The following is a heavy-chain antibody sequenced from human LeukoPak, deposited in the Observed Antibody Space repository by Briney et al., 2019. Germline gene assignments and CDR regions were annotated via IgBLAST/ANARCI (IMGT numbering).Heavy chain of an antibody. CDR1: GGTFTRNA. CDR2: INAGNGNT. CDR3: ARVGDYGDPPYEY. V-gene: IGHV1-3*01. Sequence: GASVKVSCKASGGTFTRNAISWVRQAHGQRLECMGWINAGNGNTKYSQKFQGRVTITRDTSASTAYMELSSLRSEDTAVYYCARVGDYGDPPYEYWGQGTLVTVSS. J-gene: IGHJ4*02. D-gene: IGHD4-17*01.